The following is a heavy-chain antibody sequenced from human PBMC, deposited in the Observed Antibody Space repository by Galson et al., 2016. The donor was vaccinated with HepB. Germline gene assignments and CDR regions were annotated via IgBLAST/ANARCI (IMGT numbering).Heavy chain of an antibody. J-gene: IGHJ3*02. CDR1: GLTFSTYA. V-gene: IGHV3-30-3*01. Sequence: SLRLSCAASGLTFSTYAMHWVRQAPGKGLEWVAIITYDGSNKYYVDSVRGRFTISRDNSKNTLHLHMNSLRAEDTAVYYCARDREGDLAFDIWGQGKLVTVSS. D-gene: IGHD3-16*01. CDR2: ITYDGSNK. CDR3: ARDREGDLAFDI.